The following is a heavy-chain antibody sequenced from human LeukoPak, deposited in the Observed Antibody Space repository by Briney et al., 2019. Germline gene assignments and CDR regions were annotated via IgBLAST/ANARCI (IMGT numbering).Heavy chain of an antibody. V-gene: IGHV3-30*18. CDR2: ISYDGSNK. CDR3: AKDRDYYGSGDAFDI. Sequence: GRSLRLSCAASGFTFSSYGMHWVRQAPGKGLEWVAVISYDGSNKYYADSVKGRFTISRDNSKNTLYLQMNSLRAEDTAVYYCAKDRDYYGSGDAFDIWGQGTMVTVSS. D-gene: IGHD3-10*01. J-gene: IGHJ3*02. CDR1: GFTFSSYG.